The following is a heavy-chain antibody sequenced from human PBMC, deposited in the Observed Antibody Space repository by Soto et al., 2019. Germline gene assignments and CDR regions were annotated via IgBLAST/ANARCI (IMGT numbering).Heavy chain of an antibody. CDR1: GFTFSNAW. D-gene: IGHD3-10*01. CDR3: TTLTLWFGDGYYYGMDV. J-gene: IGHJ6*02. V-gene: IGHV3-15*07. Sequence: EVQLVESGGGLVKPGGSLRLSCAASGFTFSNAWMNWVRQAPGKGLEWVGRIKSKTDGGTTDYAAPVKGRFTISRDDSKNTLYLQMNSLKTEDTAVYYCTTLTLWFGDGYYYGMDVWGQGTTVTVSS. CDR2: IKSKTDGGTT.